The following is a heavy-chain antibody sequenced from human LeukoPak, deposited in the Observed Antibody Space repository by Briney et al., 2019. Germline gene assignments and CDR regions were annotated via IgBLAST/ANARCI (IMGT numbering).Heavy chain of an antibody. CDR3: ARAGYSGYEPFDY. D-gene: IGHD5-12*01. CDR2: INAGNGNT. J-gene: IGHJ4*02. Sequence: GGSVKASCKTSGYTFTTYAMHWVRQAPGQRLEWMGWINAGNGNTKYSQRFQGRVAITRDTSATTAYMELSSLRSEDTAVYYCARAGYSGYEPFDYWGQGTLVTVSS. V-gene: IGHV1-3*01. CDR1: GYTFTTYA.